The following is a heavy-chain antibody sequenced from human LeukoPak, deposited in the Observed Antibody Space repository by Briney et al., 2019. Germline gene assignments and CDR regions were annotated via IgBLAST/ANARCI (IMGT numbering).Heavy chain of an antibody. Sequence: GASVKVSFKASGYTFSNYGINWVRQAPGQGLERLGWISAYNGDTKHAQKFQDRVTLTTDTSTTAAYMELRRLRSDDTAVYYCARGGTTWSAEYFQYWGQGTLVTVSS. D-gene: IGHD1-14*01. CDR3: ARGGTTWSAEYFQY. V-gene: IGHV1-18*04. CDR2: ISAYNGDT. J-gene: IGHJ1*01. CDR1: GYTFSNYG.